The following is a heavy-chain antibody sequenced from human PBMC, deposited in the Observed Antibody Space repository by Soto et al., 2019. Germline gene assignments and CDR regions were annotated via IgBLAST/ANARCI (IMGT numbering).Heavy chain of an antibody. D-gene: IGHD3-9*01. CDR1: GYTFTGYY. CDR2: INPNSGGT. Sequence: ASVKVSCKASGYTFTGYYMHWVRQAPGQGLEWMGWINPNSGGTNYAQKFQGRVTMTRDTSISTAYMELSSLRVEGTAVYYCARGLRDFDWRLPFGYWGQGTLVTVSS. J-gene: IGHJ4*02. CDR3: ARGLRDFDWRLPFGY. V-gene: IGHV1-2*02.